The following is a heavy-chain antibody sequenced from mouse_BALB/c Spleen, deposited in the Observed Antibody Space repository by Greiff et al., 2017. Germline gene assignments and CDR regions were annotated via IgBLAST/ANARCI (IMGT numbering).Heavy chain of an antibody. D-gene: IGHD1-2*01. CDR3: ARQGPTATGYFDY. CDR1: GFTFSSYG. CDR2: ISSGGSYT. Sequence: EVKLVESGGDLVKPGGSLKLSCAASGFTFSSYGMSWVRQTPDKRLEWVATISSGGSYTYYPDSVKGRFTISRDNAKNTLYLQMSSLKSEDTAMYYCARQGPTATGYFDYWGQGTTLTVSS. J-gene: IGHJ2*01. V-gene: IGHV5-6*02.